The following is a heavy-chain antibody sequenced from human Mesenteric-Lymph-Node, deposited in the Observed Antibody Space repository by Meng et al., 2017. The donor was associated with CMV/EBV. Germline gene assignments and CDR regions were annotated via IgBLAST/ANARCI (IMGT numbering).Heavy chain of an antibody. CDR3: ARDPGPPPTYYDFWSGYFSGRYYYYGMDV. Sequence: GGSLRLSCAASGFTFSNYAMSWVRQAPGKGLVWVSRINSDGSSTSYADSVKGRFTISRDNAKNTLYLQMNSLRAEDTAVYYCARDPGPPPTYYDFWSGYFSGRYYYYGMDVWGQGTTVTVSS. CDR1: GFTFSNYA. V-gene: IGHV3-74*01. J-gene: IGHJ6*02. D-gene: IGHD3-3*01. CDR2: INSDGSST.